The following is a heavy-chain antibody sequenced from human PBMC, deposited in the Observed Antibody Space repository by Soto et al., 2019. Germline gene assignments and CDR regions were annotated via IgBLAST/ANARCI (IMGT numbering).Heavy chain of an antibody. V-gene: IGHV3-74*01. J-gene: IGHJ4*02. CDR2: ISGDGRTT. CDR1: GFTFSSHW. CDR3: ARGVPNCSSSSCYFDF. D-gene: IGHD2-2*01. Sequence: VQLVESGGGLVQPGGSLRLSCAASGFTFSSHWMNWVRQGPGKGLVWVSRISGDGRTTSHADSVKGRFTISRDNAKNTLYLQMNSLRVEDTAVYYCARGVPNCSSSSCYFDFWGQGILVTVSS.